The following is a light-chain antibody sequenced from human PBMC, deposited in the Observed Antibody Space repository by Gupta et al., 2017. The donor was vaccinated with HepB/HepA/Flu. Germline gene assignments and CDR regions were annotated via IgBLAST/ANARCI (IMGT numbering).Light chain of an antibody. CDR1: QSLVQSDGNTY. V-gene: IGKV2-30*02. CDR2: KVS. CDR3: MQGTHWPWT. J-gene: IGKJ1*01. Sequence: DVVMTPSPLSLPVTLGQPASISCRSSQSLVQSDGNTYLNWFQQRPGQSPRRLIYKVSNRDSGIPDRFSGSGSGTDFTLKISRVEAEDLGIYYCMQGTHWPWTFGQGTKVEIK.